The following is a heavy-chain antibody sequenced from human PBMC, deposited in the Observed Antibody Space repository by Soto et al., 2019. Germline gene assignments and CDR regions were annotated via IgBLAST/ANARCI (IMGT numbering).Heavy chain of an antibody. CDR1: GGSISSGGYY. V-gene: IGHV4-31*03. J-gene: IGHJ3*02. CDR2: IYYSGST. Sequence: QVQLQESGPGLVKPSQTLSLTCTVSGGSISSGGYYWSWIRQHPGKGLEWIGYIYYSGSTYYNPSLKSRVTISVDTSKNQFSLKLSSVTAADTAVYYCAGETFDYYYDSSGYYRRPHAFDIWGQGTMVTVSS. CDR3: AGETFDYYYDSSGYYRRPHAFDI. D-gene: IGHD3-22*01.